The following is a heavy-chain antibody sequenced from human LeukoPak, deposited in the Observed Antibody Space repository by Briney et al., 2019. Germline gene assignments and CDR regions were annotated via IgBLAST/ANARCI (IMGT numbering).Heavy chain of an antibody. CDR2: ISSSSSYI. CDR1: GFTFSSYS. J-gene: IGHJ6*03. V-gene: IGHV3-21*01. CDR3: ARDKVVPAATTEDYYMDV. Sequence: GRTLRLSCAASGFTFSSYSMNWVRQAPGKGLEWVSSISSSSSYIYYADSVKGRFTISRDNAKNSLYLQMNSLRAEDTAVYYCARDKVVPAATTEDYYMDVWGKGTTVTVSS. D-gene: IGHD2-2*01.